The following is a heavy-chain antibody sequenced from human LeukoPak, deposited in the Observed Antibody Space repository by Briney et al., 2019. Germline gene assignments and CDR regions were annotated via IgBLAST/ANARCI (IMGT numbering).Heavy chain of an antibody. CDR3: VSEHVAVPGED. CDR2: IKQDGSEK. CDR1: GFTFTRYW. J-gene: IGHJ4*02. Sequence: GGSLRLSCAASGFTFTRYWMSWVRQAPGKGLEWVANIKQDGSEKYYVDSVKGRFTISRDNAKNSLYLQMNSLRDEDTAVYYCVSEHVAVPGEDWGQGTLVTVSS. V-gene: IGHV3-7*01. D-gene: IGHD6-19*01.